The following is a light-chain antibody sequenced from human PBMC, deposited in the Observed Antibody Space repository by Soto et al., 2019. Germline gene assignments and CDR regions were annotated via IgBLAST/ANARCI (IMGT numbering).Light chain of an antibody. J-gene: IGLJ3*02. Sequence: QSALTQPASVSGSPGQSITISCTGTSSDVGGYNYVSWYQQHPGKAPKLMIYEVSNRPSGVSNRFSGSKSGNTASLTISGLQAEDEADYYCQSYDNSLSAWVFGGGTKVTVL. CDR1: SSDVGGYNY. CDR3: QSYDNSLSAWV. V-gene: IGLV2-14*01. CDR2: EVS.